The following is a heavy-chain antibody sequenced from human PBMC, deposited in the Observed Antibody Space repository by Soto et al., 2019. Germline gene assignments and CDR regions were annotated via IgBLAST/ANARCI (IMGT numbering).Heavy chain of an antibody. CDR2: IIPIFGAA. CDR3: ARDQGGVRTGGSCYSRYGMDV. J-gene: IGHJ6*02. D-gene: IGHD2-15*01. Sequence: QVQLVQSGAEVKKPGSSVKVSCKASGGTFSSYAISWVRQAPGQGLEWMGGIIPIFGAANYAQKFQGRVTITADESTSTAHMELSSLRSEDTPVYYCARDQGGVRTGGSCYSRYGMDVWGQGTTVTLSS. V-gene: IGHV1-69*01. CDR1: GGTFSSYA.